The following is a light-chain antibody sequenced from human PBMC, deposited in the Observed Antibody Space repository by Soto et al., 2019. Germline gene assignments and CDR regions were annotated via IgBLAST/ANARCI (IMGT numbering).Light chain of an antibody. V-gene: IGLV2-14*01. CDR2: GVT. Sequence: QSVLTQPASVSGSPGQSITISCTGTSSDVGGYDSVCWYQQHPGKAPKVMIYGVTNRPSGVSDRFSGSKSGNTASLTISGLQAEDEADYDCSSFTSSITYVFGTGTKVTVL. CDR1: SSDVGGYDS. J-gene: IGLJ1*01. CDR3: SSFTSSITYV.